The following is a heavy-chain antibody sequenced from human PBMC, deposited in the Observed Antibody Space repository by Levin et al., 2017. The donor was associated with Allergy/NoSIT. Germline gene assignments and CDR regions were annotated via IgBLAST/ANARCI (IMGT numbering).Heavy chain of an antibody. V-gene: IGHV3-66*01. D-gene: IGHD6-13*01. CDR3: ARDFYSSSC. J-gene: IGHJ4*02. Sequence: GESLKISCAASGFTVSSNYMSWVRQAPGKGLEWVSVIYSGGSTYYADSVKGRFTISRDNSKNTLYLQMNSLRAEDTAVYYCARDFYSSSCWGQGTLVTVSS. CDR2: IYSGGST. CDR1: GFTVSSNY.